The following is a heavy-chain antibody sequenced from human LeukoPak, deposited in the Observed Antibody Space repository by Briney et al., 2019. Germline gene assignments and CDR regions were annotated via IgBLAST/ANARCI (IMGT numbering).Heavy chain of an antibody. Sequence: ASVKVSCKASGYTFTSYGISWVRQAPGQGLEWMGWISAYNGNTNYAQKLQGRVTMTTDTSTSTAYMELRSLRSDDTAVYYCASYGRDGDYYYYYYMDVWGKGTTVTVSS. V-gene: IGHV1-18*01. CDR3: ASYGRDGDYYYYYYMDV. CDR1: GYTFTSYG. J-gene: IGHJ6*03. CDR2: ISAYNGNT. D-gene: IGHD4-17*01.